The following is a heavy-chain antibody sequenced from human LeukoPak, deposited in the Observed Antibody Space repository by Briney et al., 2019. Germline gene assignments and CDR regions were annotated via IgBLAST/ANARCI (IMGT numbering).Heavy chain of an antibody. CDR1: GFTLSTYW. D-gene: IGHD6-19*01. V-gene: IGHV3-7*01. CDR3: ARETPDSSGWD. CDR2: IKQDGSHK. J-gene: IGHJ4*02. Sequence: GGSLRLSCAASGFTLSTYWMSWVRQAPGRGLEWVANIKQDGSHKNYVDSVKGRFTISRDNAKNSLYLQMNSLRADDTAVYYCARETPDSSGWDWGQGTLVTVSS.